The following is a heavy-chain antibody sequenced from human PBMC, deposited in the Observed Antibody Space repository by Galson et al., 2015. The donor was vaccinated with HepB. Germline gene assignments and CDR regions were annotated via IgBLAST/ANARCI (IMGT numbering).Heavy chain of an antibody. CDR3: TTVERDYVWGSYRYRDY. J-gene: IGHJ4*02. D-gene: IGHD3-16*02. CDR2: IKSKTDGGTT. V-gene: IGHV3-15*01. CDR1: GFTFSNAW. Sequence: SLRLSCAASGFTFSNAWMSWVRQAPGKGLEWVGRIKSKTDGGTTDYAAPVKGRFTISRDDSKNTLYLQMNSLKTEDTAVYYCTTVERDYVWGSYRYRDYWGQGTLVTVSS.